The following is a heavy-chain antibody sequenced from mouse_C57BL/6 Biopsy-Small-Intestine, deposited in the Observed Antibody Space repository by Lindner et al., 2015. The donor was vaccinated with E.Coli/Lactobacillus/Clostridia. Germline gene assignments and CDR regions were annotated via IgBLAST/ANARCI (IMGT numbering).Heavy chain of an antibody. CDR3: AAGGVFTPGDLDF. V-gene: IGHV1S126*01. CDR2: ISPYTGNT. D-gene: IGHD3-3*01. Sequence: SVKVSCKASGYSFNSYGINWARQAPGQGLEWMGWISPYTGNTNYAQKFQDRVTMTTDTSTTTGYMELRSLTSDDTAFYYCAAGGVFTPGDLDFWGQGTLVTVSS. CDR1: GYSFNSYG. J-gene: IGHJ4*01.